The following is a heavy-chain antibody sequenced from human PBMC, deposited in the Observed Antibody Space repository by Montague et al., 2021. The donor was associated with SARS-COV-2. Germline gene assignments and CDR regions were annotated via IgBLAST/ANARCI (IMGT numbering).Heavy chain of an antibody. CDR3: ARGAPGY. V-gene: IGHV4-34*01. CDR2: INYGGST. D-gene: IGHD1-1*01. J-gene: IGHJ4*02. Sequence: SETLSLTCAVYGGSFSDYHWTWFRQSPGEGLVWFGQINYGGSTKYNPSLKSRVTISIDTSKNQFSLKLTSVTAADTAVYYCARGAPGYWGQGTLVIVSS. CDR1: GGSFSDYH.